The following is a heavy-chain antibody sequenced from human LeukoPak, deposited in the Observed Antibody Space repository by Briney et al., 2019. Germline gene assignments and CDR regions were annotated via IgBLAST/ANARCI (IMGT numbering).Heavy chain of an antibody. J-gene: IGHJ4*02. CDR3: ARATSTLTFERY. V-gene: IGHV4-34*01. CDR2: ISHSGST. D-gene: IGHD7-27*01. CDR1: GGSFSGYY. Sequence: SETLSLTCAVYGGSFSGYYWSWIRQPPGKGLEWIGEISHSGSTNYNPSLKSRVTISVDTSKNQFSLKLSSVTAADTAVYYCARATSTLTFERYWGQGTLVTVSS.